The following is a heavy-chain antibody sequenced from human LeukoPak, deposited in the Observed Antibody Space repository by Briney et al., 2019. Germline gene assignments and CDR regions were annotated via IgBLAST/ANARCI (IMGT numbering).Heavy chain of an antibody. J-gene: IGHJ6*04. CDR3: ASSTSCCNVYYYYGMDV. CDR2: ISAYNGNT. V-gene: IGHV1-18*01. Sequence: ASVKVSCKASGYTFTSYGISWVRQAPGQGLEWMGWISAYNGNTNYAQKLQGRVTMTTDTSTSTAYMELRSLRSDDTAVYYCASSTSCCNVYYYYGMDVWGKGTTVTVSS. CDR1: GYTFTSYG. D-gene: IGHD2-2*01.